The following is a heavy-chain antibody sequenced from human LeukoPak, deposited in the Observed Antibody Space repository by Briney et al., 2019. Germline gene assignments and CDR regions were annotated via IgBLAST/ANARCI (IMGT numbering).Heavy chain of an antibody. CDR1: GFTFNIYS. CDR2: IIRISAYI. V-gene: IGHV3-21*01. Sequence: GGSLRLSCAASGFTFNIYSMNWVRQAPGKGLGWVSSIIRISAYIYYADSVRGRFSISRDNAKNSLYLQRNSLGADDPAGYYCARDDVAATRRGMDVWGQGTMVTASS. D-gene: IGHD6-13*01. CDR3: ARDDVAATRRGMDV. J-gene: IGHJ6*02.